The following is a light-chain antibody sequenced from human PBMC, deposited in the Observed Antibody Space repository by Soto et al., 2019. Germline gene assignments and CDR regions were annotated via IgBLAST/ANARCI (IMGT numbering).Light chain of an antibody. Sequence: DIQMTQSPSSLSASLGDRVTITCRASQGIGVYLAWFQQKPRNVPKLLIYAASTLQSGVPSRFSGSGSGTDFTLTISSLQPEDVAAYYCQKYNSAPLTFGGGTKVEIK. CDR1: QGIGVY. CDR3: QKYNSAPLT. J-gene: IGKJ4*01. V-gene: IGKV1-27*01. CDR2: AAS.